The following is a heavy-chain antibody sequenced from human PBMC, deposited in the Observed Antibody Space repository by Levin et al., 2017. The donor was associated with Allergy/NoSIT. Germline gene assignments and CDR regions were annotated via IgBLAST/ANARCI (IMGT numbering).Heavy chain of an antibody. CDR1: GGTFSSYA. V-gene: IGHV1-69*13. CDR2: IIPIFGTA. J-gene: IGHJ4*02. D-gene: IGHD3-9*01. Sequence: SVKVSCKASGGTFSSYAISWVRQAPGQGLEWMGGIIPIFGTANYAQKFQGRVTITADESTSTAYMELSSLRSEDTAVYYCARSVLRYFDWLSLGYWGQGTLVTVSS. CDR3: ARSVLRYFDWLSLGY.